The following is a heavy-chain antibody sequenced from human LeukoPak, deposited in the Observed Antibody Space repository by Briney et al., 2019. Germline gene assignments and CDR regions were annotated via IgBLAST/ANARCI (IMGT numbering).Heavy chain of an antibody. CDR2: IYTSGST. Sequence: PSETLSLTCTVSGGSIRSGSYYWSWNRQPAGKGLEWIGRIYTSGSTNYNPSLKSRVTISVDTSKNQFSLKLSSVTAADTAVYYCARDRVSPTLYYYYYMDVWGKGTTVTVSS. CDR1: GGSIRSGSYY. CDR3: ARDRVSPTLYYYYYMDV. J-gene: IGHJ6*03. V-gene: IGHV4-61*02.